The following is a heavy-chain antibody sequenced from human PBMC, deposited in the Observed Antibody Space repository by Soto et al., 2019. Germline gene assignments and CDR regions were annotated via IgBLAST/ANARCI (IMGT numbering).Heavy chain of an antibody. D-gene: IGHD5-12*01. CDR1: GXTLSSYS. Sequence: GSLRLSCAASGXTLSSYSMSWVRQAPGKGLEWVSHISGSGGRTYYADSVKCRFTISRDNSKNTLDMQMNSLRVEDTAIYYCAKDEDGYNFGPLDYWGQGTLGTVSS. J-gene: IGHJ4*02. CDR2: ISGSGGRT. V-gene: IGHV3-23*01. CDR3: AKDEDGYNFGPLDY.